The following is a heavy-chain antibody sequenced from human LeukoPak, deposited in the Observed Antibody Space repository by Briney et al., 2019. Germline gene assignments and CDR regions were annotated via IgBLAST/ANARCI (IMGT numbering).Heavy chain of an antibody. J-gene: IGHJ4*02. CDR3: ARGIHSGSSGPYYFDY. D-gene: IGHD1-26*01. V-gene: IGHV1-18*01. CDR2: ISGYNGHT. Sequence: ASVKVSCKASGYTFTDYGISWVRQAPGQGLEWMGWISGYNGHTAYAQKVQGRVTMTTDTSTTTAYMELRSLRSDDTAVYYCARGIHSGSSGPYYFDYWGQGTLVTVSS. CDR1: GYTFTDYG.